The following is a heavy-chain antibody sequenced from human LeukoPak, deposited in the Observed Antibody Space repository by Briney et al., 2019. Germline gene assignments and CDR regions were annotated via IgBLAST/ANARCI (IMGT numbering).Heavy chain of an antibody. V-gene: IGHV1-69*01. J-gene: IGHJ3*02. CDR2: IIPIFGTA. D-gene: IGHD3-22*01. Sequence: SVKVSCKASGGTFSSYAISWVRQAPGQGLEWMGGIIPIFGTANYAQKFQGRVTITADESTSTAYMELSRLRSDDTAVYYCATSITMIVVVTQLDAFDIWGQGTMVTVSS. CDR1: GGTFSSYA. CDR3: ATSITMIVVVTQLDAFDI.